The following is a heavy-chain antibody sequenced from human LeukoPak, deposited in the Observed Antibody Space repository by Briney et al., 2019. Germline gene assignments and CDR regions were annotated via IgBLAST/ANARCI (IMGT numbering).Heavy chain of an antibody. CDR1: GFTFSNAW. D-gene: IGHD6-25*01. CDR2: IKSKTDGGTT. Sequence: PGGSLRLSCAASGFTFSNAWMSWVRQAPGKGLEWVGRIKSKTDGGTTDYAAPVKGRFTISRDDSKNTLYLQMNSLKTEDTAVYYCTTGRAAGSGWTQIDYWGQGTLVTVSS. J-gene: IGHJ4*02. CDR3: TTGRAAGSGWTQIDY. V-gene: IGHV3-15*01.